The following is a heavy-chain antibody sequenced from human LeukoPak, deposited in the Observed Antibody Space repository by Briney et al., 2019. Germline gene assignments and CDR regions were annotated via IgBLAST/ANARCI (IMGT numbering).Heavy chain of an antibody. Sequence: PGGSLRLSCAASGFTFNSYTMNWVRQAPGKGLEWVSAVSGSGGSTYYADSVKGRFTISRDNSKNTLYLQMNSLRAEDTAVYYCAKGGGAFLGFDYWGQGTLVTVSS. J-gene: IGHJ4*02. CDR2: VSGSGGST. CDR1: GFTFNSYT. V-gene: IGHV3-23*01. D-gene: IGHD3-16*01. CDR3: AKGGGAFLGFDY.